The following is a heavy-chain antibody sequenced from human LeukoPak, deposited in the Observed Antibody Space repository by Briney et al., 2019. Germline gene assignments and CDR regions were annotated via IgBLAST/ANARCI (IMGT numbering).Heavy chain of an antibody. V-gene: IGHV1-69*04. J-gene: IGHJ4*02. D-gene: IGHD3-3*01. CDR2: IIPILGIA. Sequence: ASVKVSCKASGGTFSSYAISWVRQAPGQGLEWMGRIIPILGIANYAQKFQGRVTITADKSTSTAYMELSSLRSEDTAVYYCATPDYDFWDFDYWGQGTLVTVSS. CDR1: GGTFSSYA. CDR3: ATPDYDFWDFDY.